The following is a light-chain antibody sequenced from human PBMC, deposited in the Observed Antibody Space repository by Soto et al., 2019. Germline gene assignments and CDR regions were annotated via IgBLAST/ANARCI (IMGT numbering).Light chain of an antibody. J-gene: IGKJ3*01. CDR3: QQYNNWPFT. V-gene: IGKV3-15*01. Sequence: EIVMTQSPVTLSVSPGERATLSCRASQSVSLNLAWYQQKPGQAPRLLIYGASTRATGIPARFSGGGSGTDFTLTISSLQSEDFAVYSCQQYNNWPFTFGPGTKVDIK. CDR2: GAS. CDR1: QSVSLN.